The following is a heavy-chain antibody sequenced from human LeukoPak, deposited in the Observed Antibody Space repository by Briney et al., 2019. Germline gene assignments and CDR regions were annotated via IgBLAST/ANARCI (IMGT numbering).Heavy chain of an antibody. V-gene: IGHV4-34*01. CDR2: INHSGST. J-gene: IGHJ4*02. Sequence: SETLSLTCAVYGGSFSGYYWSWIRQPPGKGLEWIGEINHSGSTNYNPSLKSRVTTSVDTSKNQFSLKLSSVTAADTAVYYCARADRNVVVPAASGGIDYWGQGTLVTVSS. CDR3: ARADRNVVVPAASGGIDY. D-gene: IGHD2-2*01. CDR1: GGSFSGYY.